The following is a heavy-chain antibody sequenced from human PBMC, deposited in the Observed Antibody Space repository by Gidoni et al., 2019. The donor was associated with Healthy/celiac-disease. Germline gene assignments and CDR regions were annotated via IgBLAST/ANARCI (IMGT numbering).Heavy chain of an antibody. CDR2: LYTSGST. CDR1: GGSISSYY. D-gene: IGHD3-22*01. CDR3: ARTSDYYDSSGYYALTYFDY. V-gene: IGHV4-4*07. J-gene: IGHJ4*02. Sequence: QVQLQESGPGLVKPSETLSLTCTVSGGSISSYYWSWIRQPAGKGLEWIGRLYTSGSTNYNPSLKSRVTMSVDTSKNQFSLKLSSVTAADTAVYYCARTSDYYDSSGYYALTYFDYWGQGTLVTVSS.